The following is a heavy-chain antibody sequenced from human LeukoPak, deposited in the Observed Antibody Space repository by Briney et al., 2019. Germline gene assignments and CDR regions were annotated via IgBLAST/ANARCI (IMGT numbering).Heavy chain of an antibody. J-gene: IGHJ2*01. CDR3: ARGQYHLLYWYFDL. CDR2: IYSSGST. CDR1: GDSISAYY. V-gene: IGHV4-4*07. D-gene: IGHD2-2*01. Sequence: TSETLSLTCTVSGDSISAYYWSWIRQPPGKGLEWIGRIYSSGSTNYNPSLKSRVTMSVDTSKNRFSLKLSSVTAADTAVYYCARGQYHLLYWYFDLWGRGTLVTVSS.